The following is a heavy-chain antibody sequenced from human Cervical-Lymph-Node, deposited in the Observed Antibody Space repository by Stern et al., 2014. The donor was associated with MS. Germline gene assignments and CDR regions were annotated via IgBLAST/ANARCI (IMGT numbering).Heavy chain of an antibody. CDR3: ARDLNDFWSGYYTGRRKYGMDV. D-gene: IGHD3-3*01. Sequence: EEQLVQSGGGLVQPGGSLRLSCAASGFTFSSYWMSWVRQAPGKGLEWVANIKQDGSEKYYVDSVKGRFTISRDNAKNSLYLQMNSLRAEDTAVYYCARDLNDFWSGYYTGRRKYGMDVWGQGTTVTVSS. V-gene: IGHV3-7*01. CDR2: IKQDGSEK. CDR1: GFTFSSYW. J-gene: IGHJ6*02.